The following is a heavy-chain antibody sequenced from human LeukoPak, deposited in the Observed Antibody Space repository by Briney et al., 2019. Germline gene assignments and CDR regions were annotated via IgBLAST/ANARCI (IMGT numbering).Heavy chain of an antibody. D-gene: IGHD2-21*02. CDR3: ARDAAYCGGDCYPDY. V-gene: IGHV1-2*02. CDR2: INPNSGGT. J-gene: IGHJ4*02. CDR1: GYTFTGYY. Sequence: ASVKVSCKASGYTFTGYYMHWVRQAPGQGLEWMGWINPNSGGTNYAQKFQGRVTMTRDTSISTAYMELSRLRSDDTAVYYCARDAAYCGGDCYPDYWGQGTLVTVSS.